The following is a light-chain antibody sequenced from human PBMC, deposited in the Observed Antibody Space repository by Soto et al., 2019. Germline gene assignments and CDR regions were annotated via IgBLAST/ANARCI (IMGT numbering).Light chain of an antibody. CDR2: AAS. CDR1: QSISSY. Sequence: DIQMTQSPSSLSASVGDRVTITCRASQSISSYLNWYQQKPGKAPKLLIYAASGLQSGVPSRFRGSGSGPNFPLTTSSLQPEDFAICNCQQVSGTPWTFGKGPRVDIK. CDR3: QQVSGTPWT. V-gene: IGKV1-39*01. J-gene: IGKJ1*01.